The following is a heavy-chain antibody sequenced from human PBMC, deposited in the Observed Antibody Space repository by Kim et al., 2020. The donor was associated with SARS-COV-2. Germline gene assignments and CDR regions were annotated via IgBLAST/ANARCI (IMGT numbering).Heavy chain of an antibody. V-gene: IGHV5-10-1*01. J-gene: IGHJ6*02. Sequence: NYGPSFQAHFTISADKSISTAYLQGSSLKASDTAMYYCARQRSYADGMDVWGQGTTVTVSS. D-gene: IGHD2-2*01. CDR3: ARQRSYADGMDV.